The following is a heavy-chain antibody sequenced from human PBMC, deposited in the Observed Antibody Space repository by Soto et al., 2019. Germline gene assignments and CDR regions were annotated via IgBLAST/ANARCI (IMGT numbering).Heavy chain of an antibody. CDR2: IYPGDSDT. D-gene: IGHD3-3*01. CDR3: ARHMKYDVWSGVGYYFDY. CDR1: PYIFTSYW. J-gene: IGHJ4*02. Sequence: ESPTIAGKSAPYIFTSYWNGRVRQMHTRSLDWMGIIYPGDSDTSYSPSRQDPATISADNSISTAYLQWSRLKDSDTAMHYSARHMKYDVWSGVGYYFDYWGQGTLVTVSS. V-gene: IGHV5-51*01.